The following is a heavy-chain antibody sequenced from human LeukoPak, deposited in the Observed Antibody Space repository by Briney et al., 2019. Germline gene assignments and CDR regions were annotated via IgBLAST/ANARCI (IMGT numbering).Heavy chain of an antibody. J-gene: IGHJ4*02. CDR2: ISGSGGST. V-gene: IGHV3-23*01. CDR1: GFTFSSYA. Sequence: GGSLRLSCAASGFTFSSYAMSWVRQAPGKGLEWVLAISGSGGSTYYADSVKGRFTISRDNSKNTLYLQMNSLRAEDTAVYYCAKAQGSGSYQRFDYWGQGTLVTVSS. CDR3: AKAQGSGSYQRFDY. D-gene: IGHD3-10*01.